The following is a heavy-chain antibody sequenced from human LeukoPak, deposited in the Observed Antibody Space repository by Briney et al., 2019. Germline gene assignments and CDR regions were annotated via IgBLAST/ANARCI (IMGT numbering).Heavy chain of an antibody. D-gene: IGHD2-15*01. V-gene: IGHV4-4*07. CDR3: AGSRYCSGGTCYATFDY. CDR1: GGSISSSY. J-gene: IGHJ4*02. Sequence: SETLSLTCTVSGGSISSSYWSWIRQPAGKGLEHIGRIYTSGSTNYNPSLKSRVTMSVDTSKNHFSLKLSSVTAADTALYYCAGSRYCSGGTCYATFDYWGQGTLVTVSS. CDR2: IYTSGST.